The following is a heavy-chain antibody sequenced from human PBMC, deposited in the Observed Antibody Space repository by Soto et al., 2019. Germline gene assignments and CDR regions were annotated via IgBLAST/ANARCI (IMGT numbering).Heavy chain of an antibody. J-gene: IGHJ6*02. CDR3: ARDYSYGYYYYGMDV. V-gene: IGHV3-33*01. D-gene: IGHD5-18*01. CDR1: GFTFSSYG. Sequence: GGSLRLSCAASGFTFSSYGMHWVRQAPGKGLEWVAVIWYDGSNKYYADSVKGRFTISRDNSKNTLYLQMNSLRAEDTAVYYCARDYSYGYYYYGMDVWGQGTTVTVSS. CDR2: IWYDGSNK.